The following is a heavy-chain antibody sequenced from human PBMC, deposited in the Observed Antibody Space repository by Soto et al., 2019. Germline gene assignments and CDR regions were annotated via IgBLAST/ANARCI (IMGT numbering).Heavy chain of an antibody. Sequence: SETLSLTCTVSGGSISSYYWSWIRQPPGKGLEWIGYIYYSGSTNYNPSLKSRVTISVDTSKNQFSLKLSSVTAADTAVYYCARHSWQQLGNYYYYYYMDVWGKGTTVTVSS. J-gene: IGHJ6*03. V-gene: IGHV4-59*08. D-gene: IGHD6-13*01. CDR1: GGSISSYY. CDR3: ARHSWQQLGNYYYYYYMDV. CDR2: IYYSGST.